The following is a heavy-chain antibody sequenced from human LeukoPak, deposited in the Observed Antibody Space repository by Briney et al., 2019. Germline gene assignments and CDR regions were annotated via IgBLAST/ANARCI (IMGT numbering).Heavy chain of an antibody. J-gene: IGHJ4*02. D-gene: IGHD4-17*01. CDR2: IKQDGSET. CDR1: GFTFSNYW. Sequence: GGSLRLSCAASGFTFSNYWMSWVRQAPGKGLEWVANIKQDGSETYYVDSVKGRFTISRDNAKNSLYLQMNSLRAEDTAVYYCARDLYGDYPWDYWGQGTLVTVSS. V-gene: IGHV3-7*01. CDR3: ARDLYGDYPWDY.